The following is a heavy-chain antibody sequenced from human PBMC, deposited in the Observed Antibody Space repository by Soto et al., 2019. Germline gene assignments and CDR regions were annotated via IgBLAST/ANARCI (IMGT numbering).Heavy chain of an antibody. CDR3: AKDNLLGTAIFGVVIPLDY. Sequence: PGGSLRLSCAASGFTFSSYAMSWVRQAPGKGLEWVSAISGSGGSTYYADSVKGRFTISRDNSKNTLYLQMNSLRAEDTAVYYCAKDNLLGTAIFGVVIPLDYWGQGTLVTVSS. CDR2: ISGSGGST. D-gene: IGHD3-3*01. J-gene: IGHJ4*02. V-gene: IGHV3-23*01. CDR1: GFTFSSYA.